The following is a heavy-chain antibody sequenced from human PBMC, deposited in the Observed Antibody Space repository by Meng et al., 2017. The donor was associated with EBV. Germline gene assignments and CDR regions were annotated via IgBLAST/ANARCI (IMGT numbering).Heavy chain of an antibody. D-gene: IGHD6-13*01. CDR3: ARLVIRECIDSSCYYSFYYLDY. CDR2: IIPKFGTT. J-gene: IGHJ4*02. Sequence: QVQMVQSGAEVTKPGSSVRVSRKASGTTFSDFGIAWVRQAPGQGLEWMGGIIPKFGTTKSAEKFEDRLSMTADESTSTVHMELSSLTSDDTAVYYCARLVIRECIDSSCYYSFYYLDYWGQGTLVTVSS. CDR1: GTTFSDFG. V-gene: IGHV1-69*01.